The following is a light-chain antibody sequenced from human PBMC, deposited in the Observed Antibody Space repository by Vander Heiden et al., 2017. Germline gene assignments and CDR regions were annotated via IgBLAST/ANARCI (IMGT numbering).Light chain of an antibody. Sequence: SSELTQPPSVSVSPGQPASITCSGDKLGDKYACWYQQKPGQSPVLVIYQDSKRPSGIPERFSGSHSGTTATLTISGTQARDEADYYCQAWDSSNGVFGTGTKVTVL. J-gene: IGLJ1*01. CDR1: KLGDKY. CDR2: QDS. V-gene: IGLV3-1*01. CDR3: QAWDSSNGV.